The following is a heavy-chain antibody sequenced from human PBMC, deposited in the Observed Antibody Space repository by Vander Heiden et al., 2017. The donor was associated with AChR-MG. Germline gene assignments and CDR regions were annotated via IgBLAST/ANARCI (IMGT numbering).Heavy chain of an antibody. Sequence: EVQLVETGGGLIQPGGSLRLPCAASGFPVSSNYMSWVRQAPGKGLEWVSVIYSGGSTYYADSVKGRFTISRDNSKNTLYLQMNSLRAEDTAVYYCAGSGYCGGDCYSFWYFDLWGRGTLVTVSS. J-gene: IGHJ2*01. CDR3: AGSGYCGGDCYSFWYFDL. CDR2: IYSGGST. D-gene: IGHD2-21*02. CDR1: GFPVSSNY. V-gene: IGHV3-53*02.